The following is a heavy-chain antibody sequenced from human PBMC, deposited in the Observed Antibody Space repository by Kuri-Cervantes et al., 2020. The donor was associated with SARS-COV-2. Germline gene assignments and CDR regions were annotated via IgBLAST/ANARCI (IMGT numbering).Heavy chain of an antibody. CDR1: GYTLTELS. CDR2: FDPEDGET. V-gene: IGHV1-24*01. J-gene: IGHJ5*02. Sequence: ASVKVSCKVSGYTLTELSMHWVRQAPGKGLEWMGGFDPEDGETIYAQKFQGRVTMTEDTSIDTAYMELSSLRSEDTAVYYCATAPAVVAANWFDPWGQGTLVTVSS. D-gene: IGHD2-15*01. CDR3: ATAPAVVAANWFDP.